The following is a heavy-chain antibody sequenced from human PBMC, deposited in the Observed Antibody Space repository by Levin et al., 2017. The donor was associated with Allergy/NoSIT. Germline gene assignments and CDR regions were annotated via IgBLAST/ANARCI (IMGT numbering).Heavy chain of an antibody. J-gene: IGHJ4*02. D-gene: IGHD6-19*01. CDR3: ARTSVAGLYYFDY. CDR2: INSDGTTT. CDR1: GFTFSSYW. Sequence: LSLTCAASGFTFSSYWMHWVRQVPGKGLVWVSRINSDGTTTNYADSVKGRFTISRDNAKNTLYVQMNSLRAEDTAVYYCARTSVAGLYYFDYWGQGTLVTVSS. V-gene: IGHV3-74*01.